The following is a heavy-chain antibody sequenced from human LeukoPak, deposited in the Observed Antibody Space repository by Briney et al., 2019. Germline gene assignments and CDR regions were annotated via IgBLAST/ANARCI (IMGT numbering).Heavy chain of an antibody. CDR2: IHDNGDS. V-gene: IGHV4-4*07. D-gene: IGHD2-15*01. CDR1: GGSISNYF. CDR3: ARAPSGCGGTCPSDH. J-gene: IGHJ4*02. Sequence: SETLSLTCTVSGGSISNYFWSWIRQPAGKGLEWIGRIHDNGDSNRYPSLKSRVTMSLDTSMNQVSLKLASVTAADTAVYYCARAPSGCGGTCPSDHWGPGTQVTVSS.